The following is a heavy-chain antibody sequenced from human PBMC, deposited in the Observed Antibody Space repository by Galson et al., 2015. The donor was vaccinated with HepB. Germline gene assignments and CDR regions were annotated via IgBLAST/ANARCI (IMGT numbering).Heavy chain of an antibody. CDR2: FDPEDGET. CDR3: ATDGRGYSYGYRASRVASPWFDP. CDR1: GYTLTELS. V-gene: IGHV1-24*01. Sequence: SVKVSCKVSGYTLTELSMHWVRQAPGKGLEWMGGFDPEDGETIYAQKFQGRVTMTEDTSTDTAYMELSSLRSEDTAVYYCATDGRGYSYGYRASRVASPWFDPWGQGTLVTVSS. D-gene: IGHD5-18*01. J-gene: IGHJ5*02.